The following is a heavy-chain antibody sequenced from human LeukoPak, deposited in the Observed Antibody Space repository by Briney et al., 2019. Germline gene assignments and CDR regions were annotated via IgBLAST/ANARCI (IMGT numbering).Heavy chain of an antibody. CDR2: ISGSGGST. CDR3: AKDRGAYYDYVWGSYRMPDDY. V-gene: IGHV3-23*01. J-gene: IGHJ4*02. D-gene: IGHD3-16*02. CDR1: GFTFSSYA. Sequence: GGSLRLSCAASGFTFSSYAMSWVRQAPGKGLEWVSAISGSGGSTYYADSVKGRFTISGDNSKNTLYLQMNSLRAEDTAVYYCAKDRGAYYDYVWGSYRMPDDYWGQGTLVTVSS.